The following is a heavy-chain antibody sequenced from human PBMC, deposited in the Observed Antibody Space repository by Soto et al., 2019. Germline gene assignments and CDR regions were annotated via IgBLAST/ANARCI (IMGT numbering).Heavy chain of an antibody. Sequence: EVQLLESGGGLVQPGGSLRLSCAASGFTFRSYAMSWVRQAPGKGLEWVSAISDSGGSTYYADSVKGRFTISRDNSKNTRYLQMNSLRAEDTALYYCAKGVGATTDWYFDLCGRGTLVPVSS. CDR3: AKGVGATTDWYFDL. V-gene: IGHV3-23*01. CDR2: ISDSGGST. D-gene: IGHD1-26*01. J-gene: IGHJ2*01. CDR1: GFTFRSYA.